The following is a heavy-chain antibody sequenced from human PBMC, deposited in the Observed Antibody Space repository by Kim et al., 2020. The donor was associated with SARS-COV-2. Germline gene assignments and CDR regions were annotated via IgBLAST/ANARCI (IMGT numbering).Heavy chain of an antibody. J-gene: IGHJ4*02. CDR2: IWYDGSNK. V-gene: IGHV3-33*01. Sequence: GGSLRLSCAASGFTFSSYGMHWVRQAPGKGLEWVAVIWYDGSNKYYADSVKGRFTISRDNSKNTLYLQMNSLRAEDTAVYYCARDLSPKNYVWGSYLWADWGQGTLVTVSS. CDR3: ARDLSPKNYVWGSYLWAD. D-gene: IGHD3-16*02. CDR1: GFTFSSYG.